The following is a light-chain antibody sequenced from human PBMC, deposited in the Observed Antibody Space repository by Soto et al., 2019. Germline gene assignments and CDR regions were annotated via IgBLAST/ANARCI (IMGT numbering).Light chain of an antibody. J-gene: IGLJ1*01. CDR1: SSDVGTYNF. Sequence: QSALTQPRSVSGSPGQSVTISCTGTSSDVGTYNFVSWYQQHPGKAPKFMIYDVTKRPSGVPDRCSGSKSGNTASLTISGLQAEDDADYYCCSYVGSYTSYVFGTGTKVTVL. CDR2: DVT. CDR3: CSYVGSYTSYV. V-gene: IGLV2-11*01.